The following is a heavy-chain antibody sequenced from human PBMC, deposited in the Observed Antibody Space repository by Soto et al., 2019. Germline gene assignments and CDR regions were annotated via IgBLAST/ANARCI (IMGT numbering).Heavy chain of an antibody. Sequence: TSETLSLTCTVSGGSISSGDYYWSWIRQPPGKGLEWIGYIYYSGSTYYNPSLKSRVTISVDTSKNQFSLKLSSVTAADTAVYYCARDSGNYYDSSGYLFDYWGQGTLVTVSS. CDR3: ARDSGNYYDSSGYLFDY. J-gene: IGHJ4*02. CDR1: GGSISSGDYY. D-gene: IGHD3-22*01. CDR2: IYYSGST. V-gene: IGHV4-30-4*01.